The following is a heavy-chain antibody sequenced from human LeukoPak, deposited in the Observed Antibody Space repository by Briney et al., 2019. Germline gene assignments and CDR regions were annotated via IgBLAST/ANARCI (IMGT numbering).Heavy chain of an antibody. V-gene: IGHV1-2*02. J-gene: IGHJ3*02. CDR2: INPDNGGT. D-gene: IGHD4-17*01. Sequence: GASVKVSCKASGYTFTDYYMHWIRQAPGQGLEWMGWINPDNGGTNYPLKFEGRVTMTRDTSISTAYMELSRLRSDDTAVYYCARVFGAVHTVTNYDAFENWGQGTMVSVSS. CDR1: GYTFTDYY. CDR3: ARVFGAVHTVTNYDAFEN.